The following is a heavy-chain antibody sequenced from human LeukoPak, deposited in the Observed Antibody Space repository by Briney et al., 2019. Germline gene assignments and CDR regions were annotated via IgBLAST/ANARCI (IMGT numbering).Heavy chain of an antibody. Sequence: PGGSLRLSCAASGFTFSSYAMSWVRQAPGKGLEWVSAISGSGGSTYYAGSVKGRFTISRDNSKNTLYLQMNSLRAEDTAVYYCAKPLPQTKWIPNWFDPWGQGTLVTVSS. CDR3: AKPLPQTKWIPNWFDP. D-gene: IGHD5-18*01. V-gene: IGHV3-23*01. CDR1: GFTFSSYA. J-gene: IGHJ5*02. CDR2: ISGSGGST.